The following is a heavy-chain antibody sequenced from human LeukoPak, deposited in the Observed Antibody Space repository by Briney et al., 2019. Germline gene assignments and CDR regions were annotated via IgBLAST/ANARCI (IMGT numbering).Heavy chain of an antibody. CDR1: GGSFSGYY. Sequence: PSETLSLTRAVYGGSFSGYYWSWIRQPPGKGLEWIGEINHSGSTNYNPSLKSRVTISVDTSKNQFSLKLSSVTAADTAVYYCASLLIAVGFSGWGQGTLVTVSS. V-gene: IGHV4-34*01. CDR3: ASLLIAVGFSG. CDR2: INHSGST. D-gene: IGHD6-19*01. J-gene: IGHJ4*02.